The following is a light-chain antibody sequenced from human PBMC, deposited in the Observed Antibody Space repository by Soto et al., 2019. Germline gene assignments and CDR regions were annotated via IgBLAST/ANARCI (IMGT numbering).Light chain of an antibody. Sequence: ETVLTQSPATLSVSPGERATLSCRASQSVSSNLAWYQQKPGQAPRLLIYGGTTRATGIPPRFSGSGSETEFTLAISRLEPEDFAVYYCQQYGSSPWTFGQGTKVEIK. CDR3: QQYGSSPWT. V-gene: IGKV3-20*01. J-gene: IGKJ1*01. CDR2: GGT. CDR1: QSVSSN.